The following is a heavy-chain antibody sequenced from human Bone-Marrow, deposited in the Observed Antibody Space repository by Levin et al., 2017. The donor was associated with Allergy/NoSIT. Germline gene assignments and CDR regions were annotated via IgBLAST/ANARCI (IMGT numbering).Heavy chain of an antibody. V-gene: IGHV3-7*01. Sequence: GASVKVSCAASGFTFSRYWMTWVRQAPGKGLEWVANIKQDGSEKYYVDSVKGRFTISRDNAKNSLYLQMNNLGAEDTAVYYCARAGSDYYGSGSDRNWFDPWGQGTLVTVSS. CDR2: IKQDGSEK. CDR1: GFTFSRYW. CDR3: ARAGSDYYGSGSDRNWFDP. J-gene: IGHJ5*02. D-gene: IGHD3-10*01.